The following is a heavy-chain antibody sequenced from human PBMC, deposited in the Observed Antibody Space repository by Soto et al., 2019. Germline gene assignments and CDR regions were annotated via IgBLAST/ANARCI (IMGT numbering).Heavy chain of an antibody. CDR3: AKDAVSGDGIWLLDS. V-gene: IGHV3-23*01. Sequence: GGSLRLSCAASGFTFTDYAMTWARQAPGKGLEWVSSLLRSGSTTYYADSVKGRFTISSDISANSLYLQMDSLRAEDTAVYYCAKDAVSGDGIWLLDSWGQGTVVTVSS. CDR2: LLRSGSTT. J-gene: IGHJ4*02. CDR1: GFTFTDYA. D-gene: IGHD4-17*01.